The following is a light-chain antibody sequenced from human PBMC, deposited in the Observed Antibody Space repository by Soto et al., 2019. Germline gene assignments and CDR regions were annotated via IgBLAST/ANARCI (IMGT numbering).Light chain of an antibody. CDR3: QQYGRTGT. CDR2: GAS. V-gene: IGKV3-20*01. CDR1: QSVSSSY. J-gene: IGKJ1*01. Sequence: EIVLTQSPGTLSLSPGERATLSCRASQSVSSSYLAWYQQRPGQAPRLLIYGASSRATGIPDRFSGSGSGTDFTLTISRLEPEDFAVYYCQQYGRTGTFGQGTTVEIK.